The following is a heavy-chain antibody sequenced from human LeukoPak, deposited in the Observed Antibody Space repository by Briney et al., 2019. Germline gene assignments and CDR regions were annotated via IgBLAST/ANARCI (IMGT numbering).Heavy chain of an antibody. Sequence: PSETLSLTCTVSGGSISSYYWGWLRQPPGKGLEWIGSIYYSGSTYYNPSLKSRVTISVDTSKNQFSLKLSSVTAADTAVYYCARVNIAVAGFDYWGQGTLVTVSS. D-gene: IGHD6-19*01. V-gene: IGHV4-39*07. CDR3: ARVNIAVAGFDY. J-gene: IGHJ4*02. CDR1: GGSISSYY. CDR2: IYYSGST.